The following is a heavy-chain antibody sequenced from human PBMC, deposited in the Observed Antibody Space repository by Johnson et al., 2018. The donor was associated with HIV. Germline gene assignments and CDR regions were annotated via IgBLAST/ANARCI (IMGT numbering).Heavy chain of an antibody. Sequence: VQLVESGGGVVQPGGSLRLSCAASGFSFSSYGMYWARQAPDKGLEWVAVISYDGSNKYYAESVKGRFTISRDNSKNTLYLQINSLRAEDTALYCCARGSGSYYSNAFDIWGQGTMVTVSS. D-gene: IGHD1-26*01. V-gene: IGHV3-30*06. CDR3: ARGSGSYYSNAFDI. CDR1: GFSFSSYG. J-gene: IGHJ3*02. CDR2: ISYDGSNK.